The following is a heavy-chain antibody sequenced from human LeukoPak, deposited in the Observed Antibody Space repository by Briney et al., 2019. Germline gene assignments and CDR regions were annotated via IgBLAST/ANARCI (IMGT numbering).Heavy chain of an antibody. V-gene: IGHV3-53*01. Sequence: QPGGSLRLSCAASGFTVSSNYMSWVRQAPGKGLEWVSVIYSGGSTYYADSVKGRFTISRDNAKNSLYLQMNSLRAEDTAVYYCARDPGYCSSTSCYEIPNAFDIWGQGTMVTVSS. CDR3: ARDPGYCSSTSCYEIPNAFDI. J-gene: IGHJ3*02. CDR1: GFTVSSNY. CDR2: IYSGGST. D-gene: IGHD2-2*01.